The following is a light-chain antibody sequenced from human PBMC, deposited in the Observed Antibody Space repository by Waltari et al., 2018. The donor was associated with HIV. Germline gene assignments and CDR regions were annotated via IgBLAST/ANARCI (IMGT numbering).Light chain of an antibody. CDR3: CSYAGSYTFVL. V-gene: IGLV2-11*01. CDR2: DVS. CDR1: SRDVGDYKY. J-gene: IGLJ2*01. Sequence: QSALTQPRPVSGSPGQSVTIPCIGSSRDVGDYKYVSWYQQHPGKGPKLIIYDVSKRPSGVPDRFSGSKSDNTASLTISGLQPEDEADYYCCSYAGSYTFVLFGGGTELTV.